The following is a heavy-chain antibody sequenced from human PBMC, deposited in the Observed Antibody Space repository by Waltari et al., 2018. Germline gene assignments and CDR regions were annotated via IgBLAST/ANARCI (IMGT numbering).Heavy chain of an antibody. J-gene: IGHJ6*02. CDR1: SSFA. Sequence: SSFAISWVRQAPGQGLEWMGGTIPIFGTANYAQKFQGRVAITADESTSTASMELSSLRSEDTAVYYCAIKNDIVVVAAARTAHYYYGMDVWGQGTTVTVSS. CDR3: AIKNDIVVVAAARTAHYYYGMDV. CDR2: TIPIFGTA. V-gene: IGHV1-69*01. D-gene: IGHD2-2*01.